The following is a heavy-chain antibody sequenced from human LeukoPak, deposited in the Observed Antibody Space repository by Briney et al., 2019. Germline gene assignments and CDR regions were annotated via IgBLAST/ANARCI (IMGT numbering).Heavy chain of an antibody. D-gene: IGHD3-10*01. V-gene: IGHV1-2*02. CDR3: AKTYYYGSGSSTPIDY. CDR2: INPNSGGT. J-gene: IGHJ4*02. CDR1: GYTFTGYY. Sequence: ASVKVSCKASGYTFTGYYMHWLRQAPGQGLEWMGWINPNSGGTNYAQKFQGRVTMTRDTSISTAYMELSRLRSDDTAVYYCAKTYYYGSGSSTPIDYWGQGTLVTVSS.